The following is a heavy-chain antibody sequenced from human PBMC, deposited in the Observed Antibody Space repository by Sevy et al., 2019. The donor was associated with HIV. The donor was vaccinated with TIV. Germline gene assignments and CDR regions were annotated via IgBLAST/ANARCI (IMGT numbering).Heavy chain of an antibody. Sequence: GGSLRLSCAASGFTFSTYSMNWVRQAPGKGLEWVSYISSSSSSIYYADSVKGRFTISRDNARNSLYLQLNSLRAEDTAVYYCARDGGYYDSSGYYYYFGMDVWGQGTTVTVSS. V-gene: IGHV3-48*01. CDR1: GFTFSTYS. CDR3: ARDGGYYDSSGYYYYFGMDV. CDR2: ISSSSSSI. J-gene: IGHJ6*02. D-gene: IGHD3-22*01.